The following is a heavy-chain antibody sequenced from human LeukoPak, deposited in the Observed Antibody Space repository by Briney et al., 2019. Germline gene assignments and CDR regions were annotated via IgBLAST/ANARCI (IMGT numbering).Heavy chain of an antibody. CDR2: IYYSGST. V-gene: IGHV4-39*01. D-gene: IGHD2-15*01. Sequence: SETLSLTCTVSGGSISSSSYYWGWSRQPPGKGLEWIGSIYYSGSTYYNPSLKSRVTISVDTSKNQFSLKLRSVTAADTAVYYCARHPCSGGSCPLDYYYYYGMDVWGQGTTVTVSS. CDR3: ARHPCSGGSCPLDYYYYYGMDV. J-gene: IGHJ6*02. CDR1: GGSISSSSYY.